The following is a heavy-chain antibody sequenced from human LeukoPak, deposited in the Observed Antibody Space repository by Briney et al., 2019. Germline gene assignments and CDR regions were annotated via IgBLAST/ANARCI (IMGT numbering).Heavy chain of an antibody. CDR2: ISSSGTTI. CDR1: GFTFSSYW. J-gene: IGHJ4*02. Sequence: PGGSLRLSCAASGFTFSSYWMQWVRQAPGKGLEWVSYISSSGTTISYTDSVKGRFTISRDNAKNSLYLQMNSLRAEDTAVYYCARDYRSTFDYWGQGTLVTVSS. V-gene: IGHV3-48*04. D-gene: IGHD1-26*01. CDR3: ARDYRSTFDY.